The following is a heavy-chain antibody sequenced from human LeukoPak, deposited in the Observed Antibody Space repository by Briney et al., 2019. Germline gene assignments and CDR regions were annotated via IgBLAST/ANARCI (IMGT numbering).Heavy chain of an antibody. CDR3: ARGSIVLMVYAPFDY. CDR2: IIPIFGTA. Sequence: VASVKVSFKASGGTFSSYAISWVRQAPGQGLEWMGGIIPIFGTANYAQKFQGRVTITADESTSTAYMELSSLRSEDTAVYYCARGSIVLMVYAPFDYWGQGTLVTVSS. CDR1: GGTFSSYA. J-gene: IGHJ4*02. D-gene: IGHD2-8*01. V-gene: IGHV1-69*13.